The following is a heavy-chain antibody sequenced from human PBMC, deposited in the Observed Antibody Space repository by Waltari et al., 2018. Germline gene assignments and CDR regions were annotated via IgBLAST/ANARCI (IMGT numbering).Heavy chain of an antibody. CDR2: VDPEDGET. D-gene: IGHD3-3*01. CDR1: GYTFTDYY. Sequence: EVQLVQSGAEVKKPGATVKISCKVSGYTFTDYYMHWVQQAPGKGLEWMGLVDPEDGETIYAEKFQGRVTITADTSTDTAYMELSSLRAEDTAVYYCARGGGDFWSGFLYYFDYWGQGTLVTVSS. J-gene: IGHJ4*02. V-gene: IGHV1-69-2*01. CDR3: ARGGGDFWSGFLYYFDY.